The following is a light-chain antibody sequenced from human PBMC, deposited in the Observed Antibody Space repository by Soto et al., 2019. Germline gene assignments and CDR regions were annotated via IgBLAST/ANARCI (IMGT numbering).Light chain of an antibody. Sequence: DIQMTQSPSTLSASVGDRVTITCRASQTVSTWLAWYQQKPGQAPILLIYDASTLERGVPSRFRGSGSGTEFTLTISSLQPDDFAVYYCQQYNSYSNTFGQGTKVEI. CDR2: DAS. J-gene: IGKJ1*01. CDR3: QQYNSYSNT. CDR1: QTVSTW. V-gene: IGKV1-5*01.